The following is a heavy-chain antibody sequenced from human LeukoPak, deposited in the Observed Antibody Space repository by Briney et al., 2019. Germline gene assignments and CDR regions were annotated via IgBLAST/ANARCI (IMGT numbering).Heavy chain of an antibody. Sequence: GGSLRLSCAASGFTVSSNYMSWVRQAPGKGLEWVSVIYSGGSTYYADSVKGRFTISRDNSKNTLYLQMNSLRAEDTAVYYCAKDLEKTGYSSSWYKLGAFDIWGQGTMVTVSS. V-gene: IGHV3-53*01. J-gene: IGHJ3*02. CDR3: AKDLEKTGYSSSWYKLGAFDI. CDR1: GFTVSSNY. CDR2: IYSGGST. D-gene: IGHD6-13*01.